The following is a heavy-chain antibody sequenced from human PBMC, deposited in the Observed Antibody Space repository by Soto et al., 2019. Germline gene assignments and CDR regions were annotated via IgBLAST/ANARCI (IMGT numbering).Heavy chain of an antibody. D-gene: IGHD5-18*01. CDR3: ARHSPSSYGYERSWYFDL. J-gene: IGHJ2*01. CDR1: GGSISSSSYY. V-gene: IGHV4-39*01. CDR2: IYYSGST. Sequence: QLQLQESGPGLVKPSETLSLTCTVSGGSISSSSYYWGWIRQPPGKGLEWVGSIYYSGSTYYNPSLKSRVTMSVDTSKNQFSLKLSSVAAADTAVYYCARHSPSSYGYERSWYFDLWGRGTLFTFSS.